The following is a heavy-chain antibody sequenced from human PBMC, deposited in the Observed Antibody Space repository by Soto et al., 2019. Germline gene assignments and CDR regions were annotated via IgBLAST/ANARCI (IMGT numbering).Heavy chain of an antibody. CDR2: ISYDGSNK. V-gene: IGHV3-30-3*01. Sequence: QVQLVESGGGVVQPGRSLRLSCAASGFTFSSYAMHWVRQAPGKGLEWVAVISYDGSNKYYADSVKGRFTISRDNSKNTRYLQMNSLRAEDTAVYYCAREEGLWSGYSSSIDYWGQGTLVTVSS. CDR1: GFTFSSYA. D-gene: IGHD3-3*01. CDR3: AREEGLWSGYSSSIDY. J-gene: IGHJ4*02.